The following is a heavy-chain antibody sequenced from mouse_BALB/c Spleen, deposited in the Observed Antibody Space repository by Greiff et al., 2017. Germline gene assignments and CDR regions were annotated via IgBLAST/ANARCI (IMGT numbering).Heavy chain of an antibody. J-gene: IGHJ4*01. CDR2: IWAGGST. CDR1: GFSLTSYG. Sequence: VQLLESGPGLVAPSQCLSITCTASGFSLTSYGVHWVRQPPGKGLEWLGVIWAGGSTNYNSALMSRMSISEDNSKSQVFLQMNSLQADDTAMYCCAREGGDYYAMDYWGQGTSVTVSA. CDR3: AREGGDYYAMDY. V-gene: IGHV2-9*02.